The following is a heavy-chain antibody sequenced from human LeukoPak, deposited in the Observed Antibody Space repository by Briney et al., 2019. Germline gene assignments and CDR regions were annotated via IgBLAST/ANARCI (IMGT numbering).Heavy chain of an antibody. V-gene: IGHV1-18*01. D-gene: IGHD6-13*01. CDR3: ARSRLIAAAGTGDY. CDR1: GYTFTSYG. CDR2: ITTYNGNT. J-gene: IGHJ4*02. Sequence: ASVKVSCKASGYTFTSYGITWVRQAPGQGLEWMGWITTYNGNTNYAQKLQGRVTMTTDTSTSTAYMELRSLRSDDTAVYYCARSRLIAAAGTGDYWGQGTLLTDCS.